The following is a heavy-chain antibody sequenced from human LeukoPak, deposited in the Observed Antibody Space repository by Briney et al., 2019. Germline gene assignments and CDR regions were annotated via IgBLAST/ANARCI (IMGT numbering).Heavy chain of an antibody. V-gene: IGHV3-7*01. CDR2: IKQDGSEK. J-gene: IGHJ3*02. CDR3: ASNLIKVLHAFDI. Sequence: PSETLSLTCAVYGGSFSGYYWSWVRQAPGKGLEWVANIKQDGSEKYYVDSVKGRFTISRDNAKNSLYLQMNSLRAEDTAVYYCASNLIKVLHAFDIWGQGTVVTVSS. CDR1: GGSFSGYY. D-gene: IGHD1-1*01.